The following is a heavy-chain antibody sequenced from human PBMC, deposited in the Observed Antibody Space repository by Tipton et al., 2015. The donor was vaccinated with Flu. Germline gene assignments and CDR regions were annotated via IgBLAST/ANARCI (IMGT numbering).Heavy chain of an antibody. J-gene: IGHJ4*02. V-gene: IGHV4-59*08. Sequence: TLSLTCTVSGGSISGYYWSWMRQPPGKGLEFIGQIHYSGGTNYSPSPRSRVSISLATSKNEFSLRLRSVTTADTAFYYCARLTGYSSETYFDLWGQGALVTVSP. CDR1: GGSISGYY. CDR2: IHYSGGT. CDR3: ARLTGYSSETYFDL. D-gene: IGHD5-18*01.